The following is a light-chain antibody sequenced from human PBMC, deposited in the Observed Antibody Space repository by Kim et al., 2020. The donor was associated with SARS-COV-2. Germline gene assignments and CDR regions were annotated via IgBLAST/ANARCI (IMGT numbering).Light chain of an antibody. Sequence: VALGRTVRITCQGESIRSYYTTWYQQKPGQAPIVVVYGKNNRPSGIPDRFSGSSSGNTASLTITGTQAGDEADYYCNSRDNNDNVLFGGGTQLTVL. CDR3: NSRDNNDNVL. J-gene: IGLJ2*01. V-gene: IGLV3-19*01. CDR2: GKN. CDR1: SIRSYY.